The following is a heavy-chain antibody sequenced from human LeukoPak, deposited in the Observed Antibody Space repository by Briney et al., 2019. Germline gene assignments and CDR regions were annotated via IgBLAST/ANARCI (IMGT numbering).Heavy chain of an antibody. CDR3: AKEKTTGTYYVDY. CDR1: GFTFSSYW. J-gene: IGHJ4*02. Sequence: GGSLRLSCAASGFTFSSYWMSWVRRAPGKGLEWVANIKQDGSDKYYVDSVKGRFTISRDNDKNSVYLQMNSLRAEDTAVYYCAKEKTTGTYYVDYWGQGTLVTVSS. CDR2: IKQDGSDK. V-gene: IGHV3-7*01. D-gene: IGHD1-7*01.